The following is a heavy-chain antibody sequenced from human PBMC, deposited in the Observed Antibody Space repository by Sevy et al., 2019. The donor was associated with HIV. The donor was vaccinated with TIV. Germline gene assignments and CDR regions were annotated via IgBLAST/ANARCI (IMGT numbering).Heavy chain of an antibody. CDR2: IYYTGNT. CDR3: ARVVGESCSGGTCSGWFDP. V-gene: IGHV4-61*01. D-gene: IGHD2-15*01. J-gene: IGHJ5*02. CDR1: GDSVTSSPHY. Sequence: SETLSLTCIVSGDSVTSSPHYWTWIRQPPGKGLEWIAYIYYTGNTNYNPSLRDRVTISVDISKNQFSLKLSSVTAADTAVYYCARVVGESCSGGTCSGWFDPWGQGTQVTSPQ.